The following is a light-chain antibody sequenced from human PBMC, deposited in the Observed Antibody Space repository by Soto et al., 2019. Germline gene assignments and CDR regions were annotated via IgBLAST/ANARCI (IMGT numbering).Light chain of an antibody. CDR1: QSVSSSY. V-gene: IGKV3-20*01. CDR2: GAS. Sequence: EIVLTQSPGTLSLSPGERATLSCRASQSVSSSYLAWYQQKPGQAPRLLIYGASSRATGIPDRFSGSGSGTYFTLTLTRRAPEDFAVYYCQQYGSSPPSITFGQGTRLEIK. J-gene: IGKJ5*01. CDR3: QQYGSSPPSIT.